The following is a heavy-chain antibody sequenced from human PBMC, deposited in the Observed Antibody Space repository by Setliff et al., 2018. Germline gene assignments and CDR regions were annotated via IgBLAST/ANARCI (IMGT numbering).Heavy chain of an antibody. CDR3: AKGFDYGSGICDY. CDR1: GFTLSTYW. D-gene: IGHD3-10*01. Sequence: ETLSLSCSASGFTLSTYWMNWVRQAPGKGLEWVAHIKQDGSEEYYVDSVKGRFTISRDNPKNTLYLQMNGLRAEDTAVYYCAKGFDYGSGICDYWGQGTPVTVSS. J-gene: IGHJ4*02. V-gene: IGHV3-7*03. CDR2: IKQDGSEE.